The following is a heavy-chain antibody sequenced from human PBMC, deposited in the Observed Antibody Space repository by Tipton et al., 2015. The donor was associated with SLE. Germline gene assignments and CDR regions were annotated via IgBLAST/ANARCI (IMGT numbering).Heavy chain of an antibody. Sequence: SLRLSCAASGFTFDDYGMHWVRQAPGKGLEWVSGISWNSGSIGYADSVKGRFTISRDNAENSLYLLMNSLRAEDTALYYCATSLLLGIDYWGQGTLVTVSS. D-gene: IGHD7-27*01. CDR2: ISWNSGSI. CDR3: ATSLLLGIDY. CDR1: GFTFDDYG. V-gene: IGHV3-9*01. J-gene: IGHJ4*02.